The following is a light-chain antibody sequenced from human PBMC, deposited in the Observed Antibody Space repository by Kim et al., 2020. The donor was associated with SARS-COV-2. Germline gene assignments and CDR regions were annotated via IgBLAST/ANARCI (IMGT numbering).Light chain of an antibody. J-gene: IGLJ3*02. CDR2: EVT. Sequence: SITISCPGTSSDVDDYNYVSWYQQHPGKAPKLMIYEVTKRPSGVSYRFSGSKSGNTASLTISGLQAEDEADYYCSSYTSSSGLMVFGGGTQLTVL. CDR3: SSYTSSSGLMV. CDR1: SSDVDDYNY. V-gene: IGLV2-14*01.